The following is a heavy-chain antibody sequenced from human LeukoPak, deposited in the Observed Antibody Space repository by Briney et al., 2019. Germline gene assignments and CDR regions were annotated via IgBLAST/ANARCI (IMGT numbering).Heavy chain of an antibody. CDR3: ARDLTPDYDFWSGPVWYFDY. J-gene: IGHJ4*02. D-gene: IGHD3-3*01. CDR1: GFTFSSYS. CDR2: ISSSSSTI. Sequence: GGSLRLSCAASGFTFSSYSMNWVRQAPGKGLEWVSYISSSSSTIYYADSVKGRFTISRDNAKNSLYLQMNSLRAEDTAVYYCARDLTPDYDFWSGPVWYFDYWGQGTLVTVSS. V-gene: IGHV3-48*01.